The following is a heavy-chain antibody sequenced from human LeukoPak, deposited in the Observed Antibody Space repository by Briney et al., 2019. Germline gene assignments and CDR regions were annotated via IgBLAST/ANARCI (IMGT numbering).Heavy chain of an antibody. D-gene: IGHD1-1*01. CDR2: INPKTGST. CDR1: GSTFTDYY. CDR3: ARDLDDAFDI. Sequence: ASGKVSCKPSGSTFTDYYIHWVRQAPGQGLEWMGWINPKTGSTNYPQKFQGRVTMTRDTSISTVNMELSRLRSDDTAVYFCARDLDDAFDIWGQGTVVTVSS. J-gene: IGHJ3*02. V-gene: IGHV1-2*02.